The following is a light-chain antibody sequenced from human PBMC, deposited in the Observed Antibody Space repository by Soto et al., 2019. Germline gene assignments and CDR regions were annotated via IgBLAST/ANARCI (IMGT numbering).Light chain of an antibody. CDR1: QSLVSSNGNTF. J-gene: IGKJ1*01. CDR2: KVS. V-gene: IGKV2-30*01. CDR3: MQATHWPWT. Sequence: DVVMTQSPLSLPVTLGQPASISCRSSQSLVSSNGNTFLIWFQQRPGQSPRHLIYKVSNRDSAAPDRFTGSGSGTDFTLEISRVEAEDVGVYYCMQATHWPWTFGQGTKVEIK.